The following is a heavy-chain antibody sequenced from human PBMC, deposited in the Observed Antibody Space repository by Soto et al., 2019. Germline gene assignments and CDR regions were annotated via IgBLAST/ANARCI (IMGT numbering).Heavy chain of an antibody. J-gene: IGHJ4*02. CDR2: ISSSSSYI. CDR1: GFTFSSYS. D-gene: IGHD6-6*01. CDR3: ARARPYRSSIGYFDY. Sequence: EVQLVESGGGLVKPGGSLTLSCAASGFTFSSYSMNWVRQAPGKGLQWVSSISSSSSYIYYADSVKGRFTISRDNAKNSLYLQMNSLSAEDTAVYYCARARPYRSSIGYFDYWGKGTLVTVSS. V-gene: IGHV3-21*01.